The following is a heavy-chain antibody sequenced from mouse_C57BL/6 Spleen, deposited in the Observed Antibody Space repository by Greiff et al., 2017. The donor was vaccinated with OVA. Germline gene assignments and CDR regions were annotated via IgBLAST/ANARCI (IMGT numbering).Heavy chain of an antibody. CDR2: IWSGGST. CDR3: ARNGYGSSYGWYFDV. D-gene: IGHD1-1*01. J-gene: IGHJ1*03. Sequence: VQVVESGPGLVQPSQSLSITCTVSGFSLTSYGVHWVRQSPGKGLEWLGVIWSGGSTDYNAAFISRLSISKDNSKSQVFFKMNSLQADDTAIYYCARNGYGSSYGWYFDVWGTGTTVTVSS. V-gene: IGHV2-2*01. CDR1: GFSLTSYG.